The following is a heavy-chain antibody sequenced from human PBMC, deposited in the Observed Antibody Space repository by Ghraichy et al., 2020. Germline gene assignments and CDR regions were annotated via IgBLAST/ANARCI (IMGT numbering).Heavy chain of an antibody. V-gene: IGHV4-59*01. CDR2: IYYGGST. CDR1: GGSISGYY. D-gene: IGHD6-6*01. J-gene: IGHJ5*02. CDR3: ARKRHTAASPWWFDP. Sequence: TLSLTCTVSGGSISGYYWTWIRQPPGKRLEWIGYIYYGGSTDYNPSLKSRVTISLDSSKNPFSLKLRSVTATGTAVYFFARKRHTAASPWWFDPWGQGKLVTVSS.